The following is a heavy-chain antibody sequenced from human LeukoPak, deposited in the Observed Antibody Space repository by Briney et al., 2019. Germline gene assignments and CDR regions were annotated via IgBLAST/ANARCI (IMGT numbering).Heavy chain of an antibody. CDR3: ARSAGDPHAFDV. CDR1: GFTFSSHA. Sequence: GGSLRLSCAASGFTFSSHAMHWVRQAPGKGLEWVAVISYDGRNKDYADSVKGRFTISRDNSKNTLYLQMNSLRAEDAALFYCARSAGDPHAFDVWGQGTMVTVSS. J-gene: IGHJ3*01. D-gene: IGHD4-17*01. CDR2: ISYDGRNK. V-gene: IGHV3-30*04.